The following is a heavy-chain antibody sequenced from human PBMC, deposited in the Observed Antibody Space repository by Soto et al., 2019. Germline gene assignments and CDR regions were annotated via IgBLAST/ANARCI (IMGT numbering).Heavy chain of an antibody. D-gene: IGHD3-9*01. V-gene: IGHV5-51*01. Sequence: GESLKISCKGSGYSFTSYWIGWVRQMPGKGLEWMGIIYPGDSDTRYSPSFQGQVTISADKSISTAYLQWSSLKASDTAMYYCARFTVYYDILTGLNWFDPWGQGTLVTVSS. CDR1: GYSFTSYW. CDR3: ARFTVYYDILTGLNWFDP. J-gene: IGHJ5*02. CDR2: IYPGDSDT.